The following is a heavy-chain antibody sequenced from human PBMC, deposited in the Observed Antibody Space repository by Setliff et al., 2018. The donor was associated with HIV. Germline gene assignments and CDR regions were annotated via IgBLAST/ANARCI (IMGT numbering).Heavy chain of an antibody. J-gene: IGHJ4*02. D-gene: IGHD4-4*01. CDR3: VKEYHAEVTDTRVANYFDY. Sequence: GASVKVSCKASGYTFTSYDINWLRQAPGQGLEWMVIINANGGGTNYAQKFQDRVTMTSDTSTSTVYMELRSLRSEDAAIYYCVKEYHAEVTDTRVANYFDYWGQGTLVTVSS. CDR1: GYTFTSYD. V-gene: IGHV1-46*01. CDR2: INANGGGT.